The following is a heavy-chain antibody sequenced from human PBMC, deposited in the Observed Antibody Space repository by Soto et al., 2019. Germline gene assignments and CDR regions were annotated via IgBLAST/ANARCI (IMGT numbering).Heavy chain of an antibody. J-gene: IGHJ4*02. CDR1: GYMFRSYG. CDR3: ARGAKDYYYDNRGYSSSSTFDY. Sequence: QVPLMQSGVEVKKPGASVKVSCKASGYMFRSYGISWVRQAPGKGLEWMGWISTYNGNTKYGQKFQGRVTLTTETSTSTVYMDLRSLRFDDTAVYYCARGAKDYYYDNRGYSSSSTFDYWGPGTLVTVSS. D-gene: IGHD3-22*01. CDR2: ISTYNGNT. V-gene: IGHV1-18*01.